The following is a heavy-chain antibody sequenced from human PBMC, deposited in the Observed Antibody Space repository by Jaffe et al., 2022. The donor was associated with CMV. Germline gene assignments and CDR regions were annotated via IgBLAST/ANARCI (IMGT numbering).Heavy chain of an antibody. CDR2: IYYSGST. V-gene: IGHV4-39*01. Sequence: QLQLQESGPGLVKPSETLSLTCTVSGGSISSSSYYWGWIRQPPGKGLEWIGSIYYSGSTYYNPSLKSRVTISVDTSKNQFSLKLSSVTAADTAVYYCARHKAELLPVNAFDIWGQGTMVTVSS. CDR1: GGSISSSSYY. CDR3: ARHKAELLPVNAFDI. D-gene: IGHD1-26*01. J-gene: IGHJ3*02.